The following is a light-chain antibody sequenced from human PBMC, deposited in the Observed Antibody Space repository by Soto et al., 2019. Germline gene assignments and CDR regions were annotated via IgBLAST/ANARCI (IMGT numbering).Light chain of an antibody. V-gene: IGLV4-69*01. J-gene: IGLJ2*01. Sequence: QLVLTQSPSASASLGASVKLTCTLSSGHSVYAIAWHQQQPEKGPRYLMKLNSDGKHSKGDGIPDRFSGSSSGAERYLTISTLQSEDEGDYYCQTWGTGIHVVFGGGTKLTVL. CDR3: QTWGTGIHVV. CDR2: LNSDGKH. CDR1: SGHSVYA.